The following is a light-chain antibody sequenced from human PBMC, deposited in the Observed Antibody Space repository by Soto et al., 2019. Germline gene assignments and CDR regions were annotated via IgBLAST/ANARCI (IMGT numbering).Light chain of an antibody. J-gene: IGKJ1*01. Sequence: DIQMTQSPSTLSASVGDRVTITCLASQSISSWLAWYQQKPGKAPKLLIYDASSLESGVPSRFSGSGSGTEFTLTISILQPDDFATYYCQPYNSYPWTFGQGTKVEIK. CDR1: QSISSW. V-gene: IGKV1-5*01. CDR3: QPYNSYPWT. CDR2: DAS.